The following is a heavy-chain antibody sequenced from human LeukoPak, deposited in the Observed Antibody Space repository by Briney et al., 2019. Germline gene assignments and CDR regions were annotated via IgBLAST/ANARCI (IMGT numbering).Heavy chain of an antibody. CDR3: ARDRGYCSGGSCLDNWFDP. CDR1: GGSISSYY. V-gene: IGHV4-59*01. Sequence: SETLSLTCTVSGGSISSYYWSWIRQPPGKGLEWIGYIYYSGSTNYNPSLKSRVIISIDTSKNQFSLNLSSVTAADTAVYYCARDRGYCSGGSCLDNWFDPWGQGTLVTVSS. D-gene: IGHD2-15*01. CDR2: IYYSGST. J-gene: IGHJ5*02.